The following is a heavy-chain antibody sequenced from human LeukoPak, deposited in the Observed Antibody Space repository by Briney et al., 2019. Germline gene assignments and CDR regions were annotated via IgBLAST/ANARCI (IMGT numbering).Heavy chain of an antibody. CDR3: ANRALYCSSTSRSSAGYYYMDV. J-gene: IGHJ6*03. D-gene: IGHD2-2*01. CDR1: GFTFSSYA. Sequence: GGSLRLSCAASGFTFSSYAMSWVRQAPGKGLEWVSAISGSGGSTYYADSVKGRFTISRDNSKNTLYLQMNSLRAEDTAVYYCANRALYCSSTSRSSAGYYYMDVWGKGTTVTVSS. V-gene: IGHV3-23*01. CDR2: ISGSGGST.